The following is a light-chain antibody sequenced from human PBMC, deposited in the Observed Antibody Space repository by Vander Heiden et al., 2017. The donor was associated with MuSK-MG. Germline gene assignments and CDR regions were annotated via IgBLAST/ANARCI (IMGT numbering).Light chain of an antibody. CDR2: GAS. CDR3: QQYGSSPPGLT. V-gene: IGKV3-20*01. CDR1: QSVSSSY. J-gene: IGKJ4*01. Sequence: EIVLTQSPGTLSLSPGERDTLSCRASQSVSSSYLAWYQQKPGQAPRLLIYGASSRATGIPDRFSGSGSGTDFTLTISRLEPEDVAVYYCQQYGSSPPGLTFGGGTKVEIK.